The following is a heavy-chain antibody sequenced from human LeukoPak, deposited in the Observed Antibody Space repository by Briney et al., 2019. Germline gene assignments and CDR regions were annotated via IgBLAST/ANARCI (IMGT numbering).Heavy chain of an antibody. V-gene: IGHV1-46*01. CDR3: ARADTAFDY. D-gene: IGHD5-18*01. CDR1: GYTLSNHA. CDR2: INPSGGST. Sequence: ASVKVSCKGSGYTLSNHAFSWVRQAPGQGLEWMGIINPSGGSTSYAQKFQGRVTMTRDTSTSTVYMELSSLRSEDTAVYYCARADTAFDYWGQGTLVTVSS. J-gene: IGHJ4*02.